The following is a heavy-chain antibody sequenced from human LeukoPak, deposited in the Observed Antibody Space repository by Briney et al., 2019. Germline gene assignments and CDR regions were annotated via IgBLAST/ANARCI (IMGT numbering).Heavy chain of an antibody. CDR3: AKALGRYYDSSGYYAIDY. V-gene: IGHV3-30-3*01. J-gene: IGHJ4*02. Sequence: GGSLRLSCAASGFTFSSYAMHWVRQAPGKGLEWVAVISYDGSNKYYADSVKGRFTISRDNSKNTLYLQMHSLRAEDTAVYYCAKALGRYYDSSGYYAIDYWGQGTLVTVSS. CDR1: GFTFSSYA. CDR2: ISYDGSNK. D-gene: IGHD3-22*01.